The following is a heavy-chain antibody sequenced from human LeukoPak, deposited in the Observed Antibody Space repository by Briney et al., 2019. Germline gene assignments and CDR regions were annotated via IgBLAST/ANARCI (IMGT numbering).Heavy chain of an antibody. CDR3: ARDLYSSSWGYSYYMDV. CDR2: ISSSSSTI. Sequence: GGSLRLFCAASGFTFSSYSMNWVRQAPGKGLEWVSYISSSSSTIYYADSVKGRFTISRDNAKNSLYLQMNSLRAEDTAVYYCARDLYSSSWGYSYYMDVWGKGTTVTISS. CDR1: GFTFSSYS. V-gene: IGHV3-48*01. D-gene: IGHD6-13*01. J-gene: IGHJ6*03.